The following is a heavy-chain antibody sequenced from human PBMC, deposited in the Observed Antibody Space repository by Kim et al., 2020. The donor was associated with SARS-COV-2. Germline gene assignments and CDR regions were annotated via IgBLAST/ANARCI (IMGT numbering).Heavy chain of an antibody. Sequence: GGSLRLSCAASGFTFSSYAMSWVRQAPGKGLEWVSAISGSGGSTYYADSVKGRFTISRDNSKNTLYLQMNRLRAEDTAVYYCAKDKNRLAARPRLGGWFDPWGQGTLVTVSS. D-gene: IGHD6-6*01. CDR3: AKDKNRLAARPRLGGWFDP. CDR2: ISGSGGST. CDR1: GFTFSSYA. J-gene: IGHJ5*02. V-gene: IGHV3-23*01.